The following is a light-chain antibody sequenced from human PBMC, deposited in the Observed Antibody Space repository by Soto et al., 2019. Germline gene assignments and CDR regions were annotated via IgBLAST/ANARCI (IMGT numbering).Light chain of an antibody. CDR2: EVS. CDR3: CSYAGSKDVV. Sequence: QSVLTQPASVSGSPGQSITISCTGTSSDVGGYNLVSWYQHHPGKAPKLMIYEVSKRPSGVSNRFSGSKSGNTASLTISGLQAEDEADYYCCSYAGSKDVVFGGGTKVTVL. CDR1: SSDVGGYNL. J-gene: IGLJ2*01. V-gene: IGLV2-23*02.